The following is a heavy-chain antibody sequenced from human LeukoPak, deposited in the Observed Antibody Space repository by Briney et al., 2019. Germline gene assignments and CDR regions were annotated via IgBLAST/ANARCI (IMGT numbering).Heavy chain of an antibody. D-gene: IGHD4-17*01. V-gene: IGHV4-34*01. Sequence: SETLSLTCAVYGGSFSGYYWSWIRQPPGKGLEWIGEINHSGSTNYNPSLRSRVTISVDTSKNQFSLKLSSVTATDTAVYYCARGTMTTVTYYFDYWGQGTLVTVSS. J-gene: IGHJ4*02. CDR1: GGSFSGYY. CDR3: ARGTMTTVTYYFDY. CDR2: INHSGST.